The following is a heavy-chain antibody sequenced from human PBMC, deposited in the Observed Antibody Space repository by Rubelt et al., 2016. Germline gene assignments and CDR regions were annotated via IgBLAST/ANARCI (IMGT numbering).Heavy chain of an antibody. CDR2: LYYSGSP. Sequence: QLQLQESGPGLVKPSETLSLTCTVSGGSITISTYYWGWVRQSPGKGLEWIGGLYYSGSPYFNPSLRSRVTVSFDASKNQCSLKLISVTAAGTAVYYCVAEGFNYHGMDVWGQGTTGTVAS. V-gene: IGHV4-39*07. CDR3: VAEGFNYHGMDV. J-gene: IGHJ6*02. CDR1: GGSITISTYY.